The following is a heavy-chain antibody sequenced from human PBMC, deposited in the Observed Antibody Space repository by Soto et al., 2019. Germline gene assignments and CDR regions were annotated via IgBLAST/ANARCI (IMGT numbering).Heavy chain of an antibody. CDR3: ARRPYCGGDCYIFDY. J-gene: IGHJ4*02. Sequence: SETLSLTCTVSGGSISSSSYYWGWIRQPPGKGLEWIGSIYYSGSTYYNPSLKSRVTISVDTSKNQFSLKLSSVTAADTAVYYCARRPYCGGDCYIFDYWGQGTLVTVSS. V-gene: IGHV4-39*01. CDR2: IYYSGST. CDR1: GGSISSSSYY. D-gene: IGHD2-21*02.